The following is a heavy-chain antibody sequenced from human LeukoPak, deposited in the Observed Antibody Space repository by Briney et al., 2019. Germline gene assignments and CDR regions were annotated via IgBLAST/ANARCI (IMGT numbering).Heavy chain of an antibody. CDR1: GFTISDNY. D-gene: IGHD5-12*01. CDR2: LYGDGST. CDR3: ARVIVATNTFDAFDI. V-gene: IGHV3-53*01. J-gene: IGHJ3*02. Sequence: GGSLRLSCGVSGFTISDNYMTWVRQAPGKGLEWVSILYGDGSTYYADFMKGRFTISRDNSKNTLYLQMNSLRVEDTAVYYCARVIVATNTFDAFDIWGQGTMVTVSS.